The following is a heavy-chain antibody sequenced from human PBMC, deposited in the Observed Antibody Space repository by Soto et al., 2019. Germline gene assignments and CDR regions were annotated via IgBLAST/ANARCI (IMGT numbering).Heavy chain of an antibody. CDR1: GGSFSGYY. CDR3: ARGPRGGVVTLPYYYYGMDV. CDR2: INHSGST. V-gene: IGHV4-34*01. Sequence: PSETLSLTCAVYGGSFSGYYWSWIRQPPGKGLEWIGEINHSGSTNYNPSLKSRVTISVDTSKNQFSLKLSSVTAADPAVYYCARGPRGGVVTLPYYYYGMDVWGQGTTVTVS. J-gene: IGHJ6*02. D-gene: IGHD3-3*01.